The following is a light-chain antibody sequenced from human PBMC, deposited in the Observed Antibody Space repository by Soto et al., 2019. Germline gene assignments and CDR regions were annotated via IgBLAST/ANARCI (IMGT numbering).Light chain of an antibody. CDR1: QSINTW. CDR3: QQYNGLSPFT. V-gene: IGKV1-5*03. Sequence: DIQMTQSPSTLSGSVGDRVTITCRASQSINTWLAWYQQKPGKAPKLLIYKASSLQSGVPSRFSGSGSGIEFTLTINSLQPDDFATYYCQQYNGLSPFTFGPGTKVDIK. J-gene: IGKJ3*01. CDR2: KAS.